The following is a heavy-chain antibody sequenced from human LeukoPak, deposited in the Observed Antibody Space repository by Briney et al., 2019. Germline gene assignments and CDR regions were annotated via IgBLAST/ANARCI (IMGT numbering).Heavy chain of an antibody. CDR1: GYTFTGYY. D-gene: IGHD5-12*01. CDR3: ARDPSNSGYDYLYYFDY. Sequence: ASVKVSCKASGYTFTGYYMHWVRQAPGQGLEWMGWINPGSGGTNYAQKFQGRVTMTRDMSISTAYMELSRLRSDDTAVYYCARDPSNSGYDYLYYFDYWGQGTLVTVSS. J-gene: IGHJ4*02. V-gene: IGHV1-2*02. CDR2: INPGSGGT.